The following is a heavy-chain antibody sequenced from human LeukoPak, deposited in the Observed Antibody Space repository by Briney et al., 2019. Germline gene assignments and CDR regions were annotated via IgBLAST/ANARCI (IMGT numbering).Heavy chain of an antibody. D-gene: IGHD2-21*02. CDR3: AIEGRAYCGGDCSEYFQH. CDR1: GLTFSHAW. V-gene: IGHV3-15*01. J-gene: IGHJ1*01. CDR2: IKSKFDGGTT. Sequence: PGGSLRLSCVASGLTFSHAWMSWVRQAPGKGLEWVGRIKSKFDGGTTHYAAHVKGRSTISRDDSRNTLYLQMDSLKIEDTAIYYCAIEGRAYCGGDCSEYFQHWGQGTLVTVSS.